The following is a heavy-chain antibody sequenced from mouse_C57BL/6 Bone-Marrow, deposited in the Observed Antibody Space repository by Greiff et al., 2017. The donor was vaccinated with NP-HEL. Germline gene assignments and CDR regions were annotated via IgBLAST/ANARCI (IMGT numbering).Heavy chain of an antibody. CDR3: ARGWLLLDY. Sequence: QVQLKESGAELARPGASVKLSCKASGYTFTSSGISWVKQRPGQGLEWIGEIYPRSGNTYYNEKFKGKATLTADKSSSTAYMELRSLTSEDSAVYFCARGWLLLDYWGQGTTLTVSS. D-gene: IGHD2-3*01. J-gene: IGHJ2*01. CDR1: GYTFTSSG. V-gene: IGHV1-81*01. CDR2: IYPRSGNT.